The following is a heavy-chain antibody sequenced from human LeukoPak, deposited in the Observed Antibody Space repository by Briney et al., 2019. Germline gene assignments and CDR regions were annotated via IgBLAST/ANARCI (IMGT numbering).Heavy chain of an antibody. D-gene: IGHD1-7*01. V-gene: IGHV3-74*01. J-gene: IGHJ4*02. CDR2: MNGEGTTI. CDR1: GLTFRTTW. Sequence: GSLRLSCATSGLTFRTTWMHWVRQTPGKGLMWVSRMNGEGTTIDYADSVKGRFTVSRDYAKNTLFLQMNNLRTEDTALYFCATARNFRFEYWGQGSLVIVSA. CDR3: ATARNFRFEY.